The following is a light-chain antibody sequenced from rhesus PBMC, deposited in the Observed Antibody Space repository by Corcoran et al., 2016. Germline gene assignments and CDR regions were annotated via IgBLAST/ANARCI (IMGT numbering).Light chain of an antibody. Sequence: DIQMSQSPSSLSASVGDRVTITCRASPGISSYLNWYQQKPGKAPNLLIYYANNLQSGVTSMFTGSGAGTDYTLTISSLQPEDFATDYCQQGYSAPYSFGQGTKVEI. CDR2: YAN. V-gene: IGKV1-32*03. CDR1: PGISSY. CDR3: QQGYSAPYS. J-gene: IGKJ2*01.